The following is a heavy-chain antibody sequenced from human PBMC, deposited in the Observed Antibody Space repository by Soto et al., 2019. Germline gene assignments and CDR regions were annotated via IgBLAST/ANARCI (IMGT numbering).Heavy chain of an antibody. V-gene: IGHV3-23*01. D-gene: IGHD5-18*01. CDR2: ISGSGGRT. Sequence: EVQLLESGGGLVQPGGSLRLSCAASGFTFSSYAMSWVRQAPGKGLEWVSAISGSGGRTYDADSVKGRFTISRDNSKNTLYLQMNSLRAEDTAVYYCAKDLYSYGYASLDYWGQGTLVTVSS. CDR1: GFTFSSYA. J-gene: IGHJ4*02. CDR3: AKDLYSYGYASLDY.